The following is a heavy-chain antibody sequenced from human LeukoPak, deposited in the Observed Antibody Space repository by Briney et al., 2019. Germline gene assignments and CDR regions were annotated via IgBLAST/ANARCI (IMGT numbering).Heavy chain of an antibody. Sequence: PGGSLRLSCAASRFTFRNYGMHWVRQAPGKGLEWVAVIWYDGSKKYYVDSVKGRFTISRDNSKNTLHLEMNSLRVEDTAVYYCARSLGETTFDYWGQGTLVTVSS. CDR2: IWYDGSKK. CDR3: ARSLGETTFDY. V-gene: IGHV3-33*01. CDR1: RFTFRNYG. J-gene: IGHJ4*02. D-gene: IGHD3-16*01.